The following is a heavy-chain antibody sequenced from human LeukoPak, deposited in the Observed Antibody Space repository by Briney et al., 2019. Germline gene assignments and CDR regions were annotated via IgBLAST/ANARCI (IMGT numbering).Heavy chain of an antibody. Sequence: GGSLRLSCAASGFTFSSYWMSWVRQAPGKGLEWVANIKQDGSEKYYVDSVKGRFTISRDNSKNTLYLQMNSLRAEDTAVYYCAKAQWLVEGGYWGQGTLVTVSS. CDR3: AKAQWLVEGGY. V-gene: IGHV3-7*03. CDR1: GFTFSSYW. D-gene: IGHD6-19*01. CDR2: IKQDGSEK. J-gene: IGHJ4*02.